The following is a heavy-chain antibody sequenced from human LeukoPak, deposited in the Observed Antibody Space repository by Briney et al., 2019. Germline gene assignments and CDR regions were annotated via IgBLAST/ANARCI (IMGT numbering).Heavy chain of an antibody. CDR3: AKNAL. CDR2: INQDGSDR. J-gene: IGHJ2*01. CDR1: GFTFDNYW. V-gene: IGHV3-7*01. Sequence: GGSLRLWCAVSGFTFDNYWMSWVRQAPGKGLEWVAKINQDGSDRHYVDSVKGRFTISRDNAKNSLYLQMNSLRAEDTAVYYCAKNALWGRGTLVTVSS.